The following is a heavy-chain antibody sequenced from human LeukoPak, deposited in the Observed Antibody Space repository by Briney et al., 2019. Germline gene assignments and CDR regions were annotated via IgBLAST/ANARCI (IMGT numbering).Heavy chain of an antibody. Sequence: PGGSLRLSCAASGFTFSSYWMSWVRQAPGKGLERVANIKQDGSEKYYVDSVKGRFTISRDNAKNSLYLQMNSLRAEDTAVYYCARDSTDWRYYYYYMDVWGKGTTVTVSS. V-gene: IGHV3-7*01. CDR1: GFTFSSYW. D-gene: IGHD2-21*01. CDR2: IKQDGSEK. J-gene: IGHJ6*03. CDR3: ARDSTDWRYYYYYMDV.